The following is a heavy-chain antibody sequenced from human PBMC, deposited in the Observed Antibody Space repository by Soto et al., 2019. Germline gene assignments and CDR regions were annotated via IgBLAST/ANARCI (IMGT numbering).Heavy chain of an antibody. CDR3: ASGGRSIAARLVWGY. D-gene: IGHD6-6*01. J-gene: IGHJ4*02. Sequence: VQLVESGGGLVKPGGSLRLSCAASGFTFSSYSMNWVRQAPGKGLEWMGGIIPIFGTANYAQKFQGRVTITADESTSTAYMELSSLRSEDTAVYYCASGGRSIAARLVWGYWGQGTLVTVSS. CDR2: IIPIFGTA. CDR1: GFTFSSYS. V-gene: IGHV1-69*01.